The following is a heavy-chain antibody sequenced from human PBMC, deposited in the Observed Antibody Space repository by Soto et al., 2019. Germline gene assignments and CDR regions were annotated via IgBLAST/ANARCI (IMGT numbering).Heavy chain of an antibody. CDR1: GFTFSSYA. D-gene: IGHD3-22*01. J-gene: IGHJ4*02. CDR3: AKDRYYYDSSGLLDY. V-gene: IGHV3-23*01. CDR2: ISGSGGST. Sequence: GGSLRLSCAASGFTFSSYAMSWVRQTPGKGLEWVSAISGSGGSTYYADSVKGRFTISRDNSKNTLYLQMNSLRAEDTAVYYCAKDRYYYDSSGLLDYWGQGTLVTVSS.